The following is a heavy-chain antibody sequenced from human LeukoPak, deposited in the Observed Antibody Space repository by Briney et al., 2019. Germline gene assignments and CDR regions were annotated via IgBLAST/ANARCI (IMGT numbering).Heavy chain of an antibody. CDR1: GGTFSSYA. CDR2: IVPILGIR. J-gene: IGHJ6*02. V-gene: IGHV1-69*04. CDR3: ARDTRGLSMVITSSDYYYYGMDV. D-gene: IGHD3-22*01. Sequence: SVKVSCKASGGTFSSYAFSWVRQDPGQGLEWMGRIVPILGIRTYAQKFQGRVTITADKSTTTAYMELSSLGSEDTAVYYCARDTRGLSMVITSSDYYYYGMDVWGQGTTVTVSS.